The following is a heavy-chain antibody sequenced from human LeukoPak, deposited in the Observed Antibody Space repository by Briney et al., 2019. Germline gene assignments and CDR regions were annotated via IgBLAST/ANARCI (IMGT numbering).Heavy chain of an antibody. CDR1: GSTFSSYG. D-gene: IGHD2-2*01. CDR2: IWYDGSNK. J-gene: IGHJ4*02. V-gene: IGHV3-33*01. Sequence: GRSLRLSCAASGSTFSSYGMHWVRQAPGKGLEWVAVIWYDGSNKYYADSVKGRFTISRDNSKNTLYLRMNSLRAEDTAVYYCAGDSKKVPAARFVYWGQGTLVTVSS. CDR3: AGDSKKVPAARFVY.